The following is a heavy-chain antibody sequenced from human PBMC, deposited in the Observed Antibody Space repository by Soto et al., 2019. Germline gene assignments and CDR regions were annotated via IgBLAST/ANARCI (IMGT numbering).Heavy chain of an antibody. CDR3: ARGPTGWFGYDY. J-gene: IGHJ4*02. V-gene: IGHV3-74*01. CDR1: GFTFSSSW. Sequence: EVQLVESGGGLVQPGESLRLSCAAPGFTFSSSWMHWVRQAPGKGMVWVSRINSGASTTNYADSVKGRFTISRDNAKNTLYLQMDSLTAEDMAVYYCARGPTGWFGYDYWGQGTLVTVSS. D-gene: IGHD3-10*01. CDR2: INSGASTT.